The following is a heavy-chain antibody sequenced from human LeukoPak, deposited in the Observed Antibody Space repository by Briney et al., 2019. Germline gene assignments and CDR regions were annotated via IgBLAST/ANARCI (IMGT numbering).Heavy chain of an antibody. V-gene: IGHV4-30-4*01. CDR1: GGSISSGDYY. CDR2: IYCSGNS. CDR3: ARDAAQNWFDP. J-gene: IGHJ5*02. Sequence: PSQTLSLTCTVSGGSISSGDYYWSWIRQPPGKGLEWIGYIYCSGNSHYNSSLKSRVTIEVDTSKNQFSLKLSSVTAADTAVYYCARDAAQNWFDPWGQGSLVTVSS.